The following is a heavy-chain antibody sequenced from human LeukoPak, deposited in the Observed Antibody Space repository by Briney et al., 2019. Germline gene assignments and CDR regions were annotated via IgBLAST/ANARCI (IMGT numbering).Heavy chain of an antibody. CDR3: AKPMDSSGWYVDY. V-gene: IGHV3-30*18. CDR2: ISYDGSNK. CDR1: GFTFSSYG. Sequence: GGSLRLSCAASGFTFSSYGMHWVRQAPGKGLEWVAVISYDGSNKYYADSVKGRFTISRDNSKNTLYLQMNSLRAEDTAVYYCAKPMDSSGWYVDYWGQGTLVTVSS. J-gene: IGHJ4*02. D-gene: IGHD6-19*01.